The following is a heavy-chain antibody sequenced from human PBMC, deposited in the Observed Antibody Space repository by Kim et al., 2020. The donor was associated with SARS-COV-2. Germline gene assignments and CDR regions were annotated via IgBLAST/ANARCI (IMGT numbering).Heavy chain of an antibody. Sequence: KGRFAISRGNSKNTLFLQMNSLRAEDTAVYYCAKLPVTLVRGVLMGGMDVWGQGTTVTVSS. V-gene: IGHV3-30*09. J-gene: IGHJ6*02. CDR3: AKLPVTLVRGVLMGGMDV. D-gene: IGHD3-10*01.